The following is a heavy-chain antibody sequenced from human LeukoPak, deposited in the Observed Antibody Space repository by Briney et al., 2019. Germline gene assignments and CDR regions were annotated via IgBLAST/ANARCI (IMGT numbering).Heavy chain of an antibody. Sequence: SVTVSCKASGGTFSSYAISWVRQAPGQGLEWMGGIIPIFGTANYAQKFQGRVTITANESTSTAYMELSSLRSEDTAVYYCARERPPRYVFFDYWGQGTLVTVSS. D-gene: IGHD5-12*01. CDR1: GGTFSSYA. V-gene: IGHV1-69*13. CDR2: IIPIFGTA. CDR3: ARERPPRYVFFDY. J-gene: IGHJ4*02.